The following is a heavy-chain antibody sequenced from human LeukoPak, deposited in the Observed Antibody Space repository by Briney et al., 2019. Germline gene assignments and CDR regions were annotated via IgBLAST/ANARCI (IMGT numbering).Heavy chain of an antibody. CDR3: ARGRIAVAGNDY. CDR2: IYYSGST. V-gene: IGHV4-31*03. J-gene: IGHJ4*02. CDR1: GGSISSGGYY. D-gene: IGHD6-19*01. Sequence: SQTLSLTCTVSGGSISSGGYYGSWIRQHPGKGLEWIGYIYYSGSTYYNPSLKSRVTISVDTSKNQFSLKLSSVTAADTAVYYCARGRIAVAGNDYWGQGTLVTVSS.